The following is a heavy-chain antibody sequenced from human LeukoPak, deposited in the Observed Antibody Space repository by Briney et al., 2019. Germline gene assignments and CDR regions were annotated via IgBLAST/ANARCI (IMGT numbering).Heavy chain of an antibody. V-gene: IGHV1-2*02. D-gene: IGHD3-22*01. CDR2: INPNSGGT. CDR3: ARGIYDSSDFEYFQD. Sequence: ASVKVSCKASGYTFTGYYMHWVRQAPGQGLEWMGWINPNSGGTNYAQKFQGRVTMTRDTSISTAYMELSRLRSDDTAVYYCARGIYDSSDFEYFQDWGQGTLVTVSS. J-gene: IGHJ1*01. CDR1: GYTFTGYY.